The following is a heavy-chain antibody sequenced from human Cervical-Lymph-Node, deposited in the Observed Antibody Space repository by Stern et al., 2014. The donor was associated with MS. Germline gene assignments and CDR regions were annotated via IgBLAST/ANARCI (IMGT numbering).Heavy chain of an antibody. J-gene: IGHJ4*02. Sequence: EVQLVESGGDLVQPGGSLRLSCVASGFTFSHYWMQWVRQAPGKGLVWVSHITSDGSSTTYADSVRGRFPVARDTAKNTLYLQMDSRRAEDRAVYFCARDNYGTDCGGQGTLVTVS. CDR3: ARDNYGTDC. CDR1: GFTFSHYW. CDR2: ITSDGSST. D-gene: IGHD3-16*01. V-gene: IGHV3-74*01.